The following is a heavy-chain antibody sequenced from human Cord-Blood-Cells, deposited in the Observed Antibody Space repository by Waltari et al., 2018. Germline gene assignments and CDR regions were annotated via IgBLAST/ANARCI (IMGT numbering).Heavy chain of an antibody. D-gene: IGHD1-26*01. V-gene: IGHV1-2*02. CDR3: ARGREGSISGSYYY. CDR2: INPNRGGT. J-gene: IGHJ4*02. CDR1: GYTFTAYN. Sequence: QVQLVQSGAEVKKPGAPVKVPCKASGYTFTAYNMHWLGKAPGKGLEGMGWINPNRGGTNYAQKFQGRVTMTRDTSISTAYMELSRLRSDDTAVYYCARGREGSISGSYYYWGQGTLVTVSS.